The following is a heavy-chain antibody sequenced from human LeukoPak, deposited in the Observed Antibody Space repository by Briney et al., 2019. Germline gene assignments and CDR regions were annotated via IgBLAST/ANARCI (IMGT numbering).Heavy chain of an antibody. CDR2: INHSGST. J-gene: IGHJ4*02. D-gene: IGHD3-10*01. Sequence: SVTLSLTCAVYGGSLSGYYWSWIRQPPVKGLEWIGEINHSGSTNYNPSLKSRVTISVDTSKNQFSLKLSSVTAADTAVYYCARGTHRWNYYGSGSACFDYWGQGTLVTVSS. CDR1: GGSLSGYY. V-gene: IGHV4-34*01. CDR3: ARGTHRWNYYGSGSACFDY.